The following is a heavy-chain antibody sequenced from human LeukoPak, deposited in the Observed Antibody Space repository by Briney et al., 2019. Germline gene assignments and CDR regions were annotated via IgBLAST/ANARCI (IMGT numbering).Heavy chain of an antibody. J-gene: IGHJ4*02. CDR3: ARADTVVINYFDY. Sequence: GGSLRLSCAASGFTFSSYGMHWVRQAPGKGLEWVAFIRFDGTNKYYADSVKGRFTTSRDNSKNTLYLQMNSLRAGDTAVYYCARADTVVINYFDYWGQGTLVTVSS. CDR2: IRFDGTNK. D-gene: IGHD4-23*01. V-gene: IGHV3-30*02. CDR1: GFTFSSYG.